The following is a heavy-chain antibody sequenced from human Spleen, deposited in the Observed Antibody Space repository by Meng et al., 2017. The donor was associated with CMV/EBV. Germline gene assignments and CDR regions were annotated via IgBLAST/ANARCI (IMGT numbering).Heavy chain of an antibody. CDR3: ARNGYDFWTPFDC. V-gene: IGHV3-23*03. J-gene: IGHJ4*01. Sequence: ETLSLTCAASGFTFSSYAMSWVRQAPGKGLEWVSVIYSGGSSTYYADSVKGRFTISRDNSKNTLYLQMNSLRAEDTAIYYCARNGYDFWTPFDCWGHGTRVTVSS. D-gene: IGHD3-3*01. CDR1: GFTFSSYA. CDR2: IYSGGSST.